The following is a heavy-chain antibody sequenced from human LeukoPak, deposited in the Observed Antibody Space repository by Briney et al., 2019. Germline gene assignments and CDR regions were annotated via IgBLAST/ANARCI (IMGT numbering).Heavy chain of an antibody. D-gene: IGHD3-22*01. Sequence: GASVTVSFTASGYTFTGYHMHWVRQAPGQGLEWMGWINPNSGGTNYAQKFQGRVTMTRDTSISTAYMELSRLRSDDTAVYYCARKTYDSSGYYYFDYWGQGTLVTVSS. CDR2: INPNSGGT. CDR3: ARKTYDSSGYYYFDY. J-gene: IGHJ4*02. V-gene: IGHV1-2*02. CDR1: GYTFTGYH.